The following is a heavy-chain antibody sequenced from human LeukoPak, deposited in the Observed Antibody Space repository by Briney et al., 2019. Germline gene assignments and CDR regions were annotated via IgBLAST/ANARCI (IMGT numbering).Heavy chain of an antibody. CDR2: IYTSGST. CDR1: GGSISSGSYY. V-gene: IGHV4-61*02. Sequence: SETLSLTCTVSGGSISSGSYYWSWIRQPAGKGLEWIGRIYTSGSTDYNPSLKSRVTISVDMSKNQFSLKLSSVTAADTAVYYCARGLVDHGDYGRFPGFFDYWGQGTLVTVSS. J-gene: IGHJ4*02. CDR3: ARGLVDHGDYGRFPGFFDY. D-gene: IGHD4-17*01.